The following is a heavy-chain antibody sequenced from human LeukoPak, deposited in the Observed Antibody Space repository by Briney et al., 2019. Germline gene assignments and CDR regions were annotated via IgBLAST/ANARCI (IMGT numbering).Heavy chain of an antibody. Sequence: GGSLRLSCVVSGLRFRNYGMHWVRQAPGKGLEWVAVIYYDGSNQYYADSVKGRFTVSRDNAKYTLYLQMDSLRAEDTAVYYCATDRNSGKYYDYWGQGTLVTVSS. J-gene: IGHJ4*02. D-gene: IGHD1-26*01. CDR3: ATDRNSGKYYDY. CDR1: GLRFRNYG. V-gene: IGHV3-33*01. CDR2: IYYDGSNQ.